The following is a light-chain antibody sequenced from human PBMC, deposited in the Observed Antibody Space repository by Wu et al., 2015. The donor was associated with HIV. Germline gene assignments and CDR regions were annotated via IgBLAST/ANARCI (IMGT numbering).Light chain of an antibody. CDR1: QSVSSN. J-gene: IGKJ1*01. Sequence: EIVLTQSPATLSLSPGERATLSCRASQSVSSNLAWYQQKPGQAPRLLIYGASTRATGIPARFSGSGSGTELTLTISSMQSEDFAVYYCQQYNNWPPWTFGQGTKVEIK. V-gene: IGKV3-15*01. CDR3: QQYNNWPPWT. CDR2: GAS.